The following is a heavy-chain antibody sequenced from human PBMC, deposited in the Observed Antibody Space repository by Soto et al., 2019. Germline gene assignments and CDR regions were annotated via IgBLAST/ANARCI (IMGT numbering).Heavy chain of an antibody. D-gene: IGHD3-10*01. V-gene: IGHV4-59*02. J-gene: IGHJ4*02. CDR2: IYYTGST. Sequence: SETLSLTCSVSGGSVSSYWWSWIRQPPGKGLERIGYIYYTGSTNYSPSLKGRVTISLDASKSQFSLKLTSVTAADTAVYYRARGPGASDYYFDYWGQGPLVTVSS. CDR3: ARGPGASDYYFDY. CDR1: GGSVSSYW.